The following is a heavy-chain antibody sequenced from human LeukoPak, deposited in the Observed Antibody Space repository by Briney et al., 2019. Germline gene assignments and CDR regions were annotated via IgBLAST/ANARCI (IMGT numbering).Heavy chain of an antibody. CDR2: IIPIFGTA. CDR3: ARDSPNSGSYPNWFDP. CDR1: GGTFSSYA. Sequence: GATVNVSCKASGGTFSSYAISWVRQAPGQGLEWMGGIIPIFGTANYAQKFQGRVTITTDESTSTAYMELSSLRSEDTAVYYCARDSPNSGSYPNWFDPWGQGTLVTVSS. J-gene: IGHJ5*02. D-gene: IGHD1-26*01. V-gene: IGHV1-69*05.